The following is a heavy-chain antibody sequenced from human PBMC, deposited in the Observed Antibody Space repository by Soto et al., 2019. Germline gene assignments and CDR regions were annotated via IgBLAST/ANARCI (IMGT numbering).Heavy chain of an antibody. CDR1: GGTFSSYA. CDR3: AVEYDFWSGPFDY. V-gene: IGHV1-69*13. CDR2: IIPIFGTA. J-gene: IGHJ4*02. D-gene: IGHD3-3*01. Sequence: ASVKVSCKASGGTFSSYAISWVRQAPGQGLEWMGGIIPIFGTANYAQKFQGRVTITADESTSTAYMELSSLRSEDTAVYYCAVEYDFWSGPFDYWGQGALVTVSS.